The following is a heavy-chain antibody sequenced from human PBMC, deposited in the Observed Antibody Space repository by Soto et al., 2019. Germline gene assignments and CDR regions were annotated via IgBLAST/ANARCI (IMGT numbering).Heavy chain of an antibody. J-gene: IGHJ4*02. CDR1: GFTFTNFA. D-gene: IGHD2-2*01. CDR2: VGGNGADT. Sequence: EVHLLESGGQLVQPGRSLRLSCAASGFTFTNFAMGWVRQAPGKGLEWVSSVGGNGADTFYAESVRGRFTISRDNSKDTRDLQFNALRVEDTAVSFCANFFNASDAIDYWGPGTLVPVSS. V-gene: IGHV3-23*01. CDR3: ANFFNASDAIDY.